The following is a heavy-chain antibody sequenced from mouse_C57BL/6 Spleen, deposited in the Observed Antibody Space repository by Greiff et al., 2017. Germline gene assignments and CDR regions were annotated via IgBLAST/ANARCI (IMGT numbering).Heavy chain of an antibody. D-gene: IGHD1-1*01. V-gene: IGHV14-1*01. J-gene: IGHJ4*01. CDR1: GFNIKDYY. Sequence: VQLQQSGAELVRPGASVKLSCTASGFNIKDYYMHWVKQRPEQGLEWIGRIDPEDGDTEYAPKFQGKATMTADTSSNTAYLQLSSLTSEDTAVYYCTRTTVVARAMGYWGQGTSVTVSS. CDR2: IDPEDGDT. CDR3: TRTTVVARAMGY.